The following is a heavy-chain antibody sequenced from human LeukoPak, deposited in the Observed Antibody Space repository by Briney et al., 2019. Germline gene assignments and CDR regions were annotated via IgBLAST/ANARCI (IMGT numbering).Heavy chain of an antibody. J-gene: IGHJ4*02. D-gene: IGHD3-10*01. Sequence: GESLKISCKGSGTSFNNHFIGWVRQMPGKGLEWMGIIYPGDSETRYSPSFQGQVTISADKSISTVYLQWSSLEASDTAMYYCARRSTVIRGVLEEAFDYWGQGTLVTVSS. CDR3: ARRSTVIRGVLEEAFDY. CDR1: GTSFNNHF. V-gene: IGHV5-51*01. CDR2: IYPGDSET.